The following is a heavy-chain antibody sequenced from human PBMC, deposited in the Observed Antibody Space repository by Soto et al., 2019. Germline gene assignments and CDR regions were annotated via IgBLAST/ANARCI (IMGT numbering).Heavy chain of an antibody. J-gene: IGHJ6*02. Sequence: GGSLRLSCAASGFTFSSYWMSWVRQAPGKGLEWVANIKQDGSEKYYVDSVKGRFTISRDNAKNSLYLQMNSLRAEDTAVYYCARDRRLVAATRYYYYYGMDVWGQGTTVTVSS. CDR3: ARDRRLVAATRYYYYYGMDV. CDR1: GFTFSSYW. CDR2: IKQDGSEK. D-gene: IGHD2-15*01. V-gene: IGHV3-7*05.